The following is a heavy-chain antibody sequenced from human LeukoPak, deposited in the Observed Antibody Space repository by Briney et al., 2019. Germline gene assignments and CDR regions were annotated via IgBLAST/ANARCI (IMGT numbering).Heavy chain of an antibody. Sequence: PGRSLRLSCAASGFTFSSYAMHWVRQAPGKGLEWVAVISYDGSNKYYADSVKGRFTISRDNSKSTLYLQMNSLRAEDTAVYYCAKSDCGTIGCKLLNYWGQGTLVTVSS. CDR2: ISYDGSNK. D-gene: IGHD2-21*01. CDR3: AKSDCGTIGCKLLNY. J-gene: IGHJ4*02. CDR1: GFTFSSYA. V-gene: IGHV3-30*04.